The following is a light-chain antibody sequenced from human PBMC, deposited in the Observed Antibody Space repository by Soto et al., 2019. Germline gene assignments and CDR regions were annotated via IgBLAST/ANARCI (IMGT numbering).Light chain of an antibody. CDR1: QSVSSS. Sequence: EILLTQSPATLSLSPGERATLSCRASQSVSSSLAWYQQRPGQAPRLLIYDASNRATGIPARFSGSGSGTDFTLTISSLEPEDFAVYYCHQRQSWPRTFGQGTKVDIK. CDR3: HQRQSWPRT. J-gene: IGKJ1*01. V-gene: IGKV3-11*01. CDR2: DAS.